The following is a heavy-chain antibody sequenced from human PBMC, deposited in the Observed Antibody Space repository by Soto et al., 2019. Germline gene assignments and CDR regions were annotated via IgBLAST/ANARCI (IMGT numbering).Heavy chain of an antibody. Sequence: ASVKVSCKASGYTFTSYVISWVRQAPGQGLEWMGWISAYNGNTNYAQKLQGRVTMTTDTSTSTAYMELRSLRSDDTAVYYCARDTSPGSSGSRGGYWGQGTLVTVSS. CDR1: GYTFTSYV. CDR2: ISAYNGNT. J-gene: IGHJ4*02. D-gene: IGHD3-22*01. CDR3: ARDTSPGSSGSRGGY. V-gene: IGHV1-18*01.